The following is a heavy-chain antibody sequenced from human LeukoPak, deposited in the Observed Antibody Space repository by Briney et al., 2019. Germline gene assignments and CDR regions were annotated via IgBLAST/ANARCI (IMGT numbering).Heavy chain of an antibody. CDR1: GFTFSSYS. V-gene: IGHV3-21*01. CDR2: ISSSSSYI. CDR3: ARDEAAAGTGY. D-gene: IGHD6-13*01. J-gene: IGHJ4*02. Sequence: GGSLRFSCAASGFTFSSYSMNWVRQAPGKGLEWVSSISSSSSYIYYADSVKGRFTISRDNAKNSLYLQMNSLRAEDTAVYYCARDEAAAGTGYWGQGTLVTVSS.